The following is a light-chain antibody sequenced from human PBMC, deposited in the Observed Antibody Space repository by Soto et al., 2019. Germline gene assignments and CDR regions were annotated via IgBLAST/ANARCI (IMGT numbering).Light chain of an antibody. CDR3: QHYDNSRIT. J-gene: IGKJ5*01. CDR1: QSITSS. Sequence: EIVMTQSPATLSVYPGERATLSCRASQSITSSLAWYQQKPGQAPRLLISGASSRATGLPDRFSGRGSGTDFTLIISRLEPEDFAVYYCQHYDNSRITFGQGTRLEIK. CDR2: GAS. V-gene: IGKV3-20*01.